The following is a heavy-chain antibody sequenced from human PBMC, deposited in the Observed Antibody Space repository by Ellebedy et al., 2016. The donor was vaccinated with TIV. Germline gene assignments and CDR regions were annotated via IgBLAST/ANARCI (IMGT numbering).Heavy chain of an antibody. Sequence: PGGSLRLSCAASGFTFSDYYMSWIRQAPGKGLEWVSYISSSGSTIYYADSVKGRFTISRDNAKNSLYLQMNSLRAEDTAVYYCARGQATVTTFPPTLHNWFDPWGQGTLVTVSS. J-gene: IGHJ5*02. CDR1: GFTFSDYY. CDR3: ARGQATVTTFPPTLHNWFDP. V-gene: IGHV3-11*01. CDR2: ISSSGSTI. D-gene: IGHD4-17*01.